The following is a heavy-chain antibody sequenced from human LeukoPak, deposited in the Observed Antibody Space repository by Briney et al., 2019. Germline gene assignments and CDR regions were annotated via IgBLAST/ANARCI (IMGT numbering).Heavy chain of an antibody. CDR2: ISYDGSNE. CDR1: GFTFSSYA. CDR3: ARDSDFDY. V-gene: IGHV3-30-3*01. J-gene: IGHJ4*02. Sequence: GGSLRLSCAASGFTFSSYAMHWVRQAPGKGLEWVAVISYDGSNEYYADSVKGRFTISRDNSKNTLYLQMNSLRAEDTAVYYCARDSDFDYWGQGTLVTVSS.